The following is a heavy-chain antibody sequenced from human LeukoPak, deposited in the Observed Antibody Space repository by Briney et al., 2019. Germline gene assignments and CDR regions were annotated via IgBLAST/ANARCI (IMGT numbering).Heavy chain of an antibody. Sequence: GGSLRLSCSASGFTFSSYAMTWVRQAPGKGLEWVSAISSSGVNTYYADSVKGRFTISRDNSKNTLYLQMNSLRAEDTAVYYCAKDITFGGPYYFDYWGQGTLVTVSS. D-gene: IGHD3-16*01. CDR1: GFTFSSYA. J-gene: IGHJ4*02. CDR2: ISSSGVNT. CDR3: AKDITFGGPYYFDY. V-gene: IGHV3-23*01.